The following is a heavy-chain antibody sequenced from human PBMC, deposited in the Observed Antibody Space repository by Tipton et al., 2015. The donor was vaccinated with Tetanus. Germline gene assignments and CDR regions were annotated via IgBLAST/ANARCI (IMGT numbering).Heavy chain of an antibody. J-gene: IGHJ5*02. CDR2: MNPNSGNT. CDR1: GYTFTSYD. Sequence: QLVQSGPEVKKPGASVKVSCKASGYTFTSYDINWVRQATGQGLEWMGWMNPNSGNTGYAQKFQGRVTMTRNTSISTAYMELSSLRSGDTAVYYCARGRVVVPARYVSWFDPWGQGPRVPVSS. CDR3: ARGRVVVPARYVSWFDP. D-gene: IGHD2-2*01. V-gene: IGHV1-8*01.